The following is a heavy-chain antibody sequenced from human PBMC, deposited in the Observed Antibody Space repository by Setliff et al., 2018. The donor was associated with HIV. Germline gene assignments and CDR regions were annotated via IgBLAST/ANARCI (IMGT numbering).Heavy chain of an antibody. Sequence: SETLSLTCSVSGGSISHYYWSWIRQSPEKGLEWIGYIHYSGSTNYNPSLKSRFTISVDTSKNQFSLKVNSVTAADTAVYYCARGARLLAGYSDRWDYYYMGVWGKGTTVTVSS. J-gene: IGHJ6*03. D-gene: IGHD6-13*01. CDR2: IHYSGST. V-gene: IGHV4-59*12. CDR3: ARGARLLAGYSDRWDYYYMGV. CDR1: GGSISHYY.